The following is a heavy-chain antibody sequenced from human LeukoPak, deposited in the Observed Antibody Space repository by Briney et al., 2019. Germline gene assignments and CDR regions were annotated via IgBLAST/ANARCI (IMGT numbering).Heavy chain of an antibody. J-gene: IGHJ4*02. D-gene: IGHD3-22*01. CDR1: GYTFTGYY. Sequence: ASVKVSCKPSGYTFTGYYMHWVRPAAGQALEWMGRINPNSGGTNYAQKFQGRVTMTRDTSISTAFMELSMHRSDDTAVYYCAREYYYDSSGYYYRKLDYWGQGTLVAVSS. CDR2: INPNSGGT. V-gene: IGHV1-2*06. CDR3: AREYYYDSSGYYYRKLDY.